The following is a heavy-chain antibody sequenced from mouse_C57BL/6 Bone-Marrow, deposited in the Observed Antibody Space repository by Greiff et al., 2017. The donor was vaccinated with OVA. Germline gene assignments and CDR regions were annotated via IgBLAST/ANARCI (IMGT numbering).Heavy chain of an antibody. CDR2: INSDGGST. D-gene: IGHD1-1*01. V-gene: IGHV5-2*03. CDR3: ARHYYGSSYYWYFDV. CDR1: EYEFPSHD. J-gene: IGHJ1*03. Sequence: EVKLVESGGGLVQPGESLKLSCESNEYEFPSHDMSWVRKTPEKRLELVAAINSDGGSTYYPDPMERRFIISRDNTKQTLYLQRSSLRSEDTALYYCARHYYGSSYYWYFDVWGTGTTVTVSS.